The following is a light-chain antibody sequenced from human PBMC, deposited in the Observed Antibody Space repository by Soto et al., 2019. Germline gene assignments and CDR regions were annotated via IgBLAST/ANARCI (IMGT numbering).Light chain of an antibody. V-gene: IGKV1-5*01. CDR3: QQYSSYSLPT. CDR2: DAS. CDR1: QSVSRW. Sequence: DIHLTQSPSSLSASVGASVTITCLASQSVSRWLAWYQQKPGKAPKLLIDDASSLNSGVPSRFSGSQSGTEFTLTITSLLPDDFATYFCQQYSSYSLPTFGGGTKVDIK. J-gene: IGKJ4*01.